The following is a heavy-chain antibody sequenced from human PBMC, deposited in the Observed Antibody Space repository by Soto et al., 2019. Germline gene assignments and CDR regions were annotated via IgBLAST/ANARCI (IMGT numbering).Heavy chain of an antibody. V-gene: IGHV3-23*01. CDR1: GFIFRDYA. Sequence: GSLRLSCAASGFIFRDYAMSWVRQAPGKGLEWVSDISGSGDSARYADSVKGRFTISRDNSRDTLYLHMNSLRVDDTAVYYCGKERRGSGWSVCDFWGQGDLVTVSS. D-gene: IGHD6-19*01. CDR2: ISGSGDSA. CDR3: GKERRGSGWSVCDF. J-gene: IGHJ4*02.